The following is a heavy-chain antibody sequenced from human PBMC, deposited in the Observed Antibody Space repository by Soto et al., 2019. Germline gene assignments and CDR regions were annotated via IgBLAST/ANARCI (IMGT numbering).Heavy chain of an antibody. J-gene: IGHJ3*02. CDR3: ARLYCSASSCYSVGAFDI. CDR2: IWFYGSDK. CDR1: GFTFSSYG. V-gene: IGHV3-33*01. D-gene: IGHD2-15*01. Sequence: QVQLVESGGGVVQPGRSLRLSCAASGFTFSSYGMHWVRQAPGKGLEWVALIWFYGSDKYYTESVKGRFTISRDNSKSTLYLQMNSLIAADTAVYYFARLYCSASSCYSVGAFDIRGQGTMVTVSS.